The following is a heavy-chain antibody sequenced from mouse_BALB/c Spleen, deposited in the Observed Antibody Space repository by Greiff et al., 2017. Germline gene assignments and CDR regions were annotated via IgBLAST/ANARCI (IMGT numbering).Heavy chain of an antibody. CDR1: GYAFTNYL. J-gene: IGHJ2*01. V-gene: IGHV1-54*01. Sequence: VQLQQSGAELVRPGTSVKVSCKASGYAFTNYLIEWVKQRPGQGLEWIGVINPGSGGTNYNEKFKGKATLTADKSSSTAYMQLSSLTSDDSAVYFCARTGDYGGFDYWGQGTTLTVSS. D-gene: IGHD1-2*01. CDR3: ARTGDYGGFDY. CDR2: INPGSGGT.